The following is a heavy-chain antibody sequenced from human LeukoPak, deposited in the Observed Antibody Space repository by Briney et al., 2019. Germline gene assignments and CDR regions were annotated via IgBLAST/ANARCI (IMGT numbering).Heavy chain of an antibody. D-gene: IGHD4-17*01. CDR2: INHSGST. CDR1: GGSFSGYY. J-gene: IGHJ2*01. V-gene: IGHV4-34*01. CDR3: ARQFYGDAYWYFDL. Sequence: SETLSLTCAVYGGSFSGYYWSWIRQPPGKGLEWIGEINHSGSTNYNPSLKSRVTISVDTSKNQFSLTLRSVTAADTAVYYCARQFYGDAYWYFDLWGRGTLVTVSS.